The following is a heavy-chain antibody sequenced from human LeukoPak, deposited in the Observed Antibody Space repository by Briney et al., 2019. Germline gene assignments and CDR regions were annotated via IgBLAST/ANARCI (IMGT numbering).Heavy chain of an antibody. CDR2: INTLGTNI. D-gene: IGHD1-26*01. V-gene: IGHV3-11*04. J-gene: IGHJ4*02. Sequence: PGGSLRLSCGASGFTFSDYYMTWVRQAPKTGLQWLSYINTLGTNIYYTDSVKGRFTISRDNAKNSLFLEMTSLRVEDTAVYFCARHKSVGGIDYWGQGTLVTVSS. CDR3: ARHKSVGGIDY. CDR1: GFTFSDYY.